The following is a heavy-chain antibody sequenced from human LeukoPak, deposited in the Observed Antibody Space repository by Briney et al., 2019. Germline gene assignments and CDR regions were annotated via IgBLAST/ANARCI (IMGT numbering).Heavy chain of an antibody. Sequence: GGSLRLSCAASGFTFSSYEMNWVRQAPGKGLEWLAYLSRTGTIINYADSVKGRFTISRDDAKNSMYLQMNSLRAEDTAVYYCATDRYCSSSSCYLPIRFDYWGQGTLVTVSS. J-gene: IGHJ4*02. CDR2: LSRTGTII. CDR3: ATDRYCSSSSCYLPIRFDY. D-gene: IGHD2-15*01. CDR1: GFTFSSYE. V-gene: IGHV3-48*03.